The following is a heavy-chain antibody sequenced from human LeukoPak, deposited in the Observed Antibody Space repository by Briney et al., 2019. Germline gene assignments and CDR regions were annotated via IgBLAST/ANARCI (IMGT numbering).Heavy chain of an antibody. V-gene: IGHV4-59*01. Sequence: SETLSLTCTVSGGSISSYYWSWIRQPPGKGLEWIGYIYYSGSTNYNPSLKSRVSISVDTSKNQFSLKLSSVTAAVTAVYYCARDGLGGEDYWGQGTLVTVSS. CDR1: GGSISSYY. CDR2: IYYSGST. D-gene: IGHD3-16*01. J-gene: IGHJ4*02. CDR3: ARDGLGGEDY.